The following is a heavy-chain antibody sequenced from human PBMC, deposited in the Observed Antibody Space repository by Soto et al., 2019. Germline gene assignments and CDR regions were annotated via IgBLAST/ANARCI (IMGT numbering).Heavy chain of an antibody. V-gene: IGHV4-59*01. CDR1: GGSISSYY. CDR2: IYYSGST. D-gene: IGHD2-15*01. J-gene: IGHJ6*02. Sequence: QVQLQESGPGLVKPSETLSLTCTVSGGSISSYYWSWVRQPPGKGLEWIGYIYYSGSTNYNPSLESRVTMSVDTSKSQFSLKLSSVTAADTAVYYCARGGYCSGATCYLNYYYYYGMDVWGQGTTVTVSS. CDR3: ARGGYCSGATCYLNYYYYYGMDV.